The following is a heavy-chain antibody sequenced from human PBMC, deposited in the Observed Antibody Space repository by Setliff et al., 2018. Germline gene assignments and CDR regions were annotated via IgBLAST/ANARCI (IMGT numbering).Heavy chain of an antibody. D-gene: IGHD3-3*01. CDR3: ARDGGEY. V-gene: IGHV6-1*01. Sequence: SQTLSLTCAISGDSVSSNSAAWNWIRQSPSRGLEWLGRTYYSSKWYNDYALSVKTRMTIHRDTSKNQFSLKLSSVTAADTAVYYCARDGGEYWGQGTLVTVSS. CDR1: GDSVSSNSAA. CDR2: TYYSSKWYN. J-gene: IGHJ4*02.